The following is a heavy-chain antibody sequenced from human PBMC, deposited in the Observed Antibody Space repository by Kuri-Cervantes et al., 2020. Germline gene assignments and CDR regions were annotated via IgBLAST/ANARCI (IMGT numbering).Heavy chain of an antibody. V-gene: IGHV1-2*02. D-gene: IGHD6-19*01. J-gene: IGHJ5*02. CDR3: ATSVAGTVGH. CDR1: GYTFTDYY. Sequence: ASVKVSCKASGYTFTDYYVHWVRLAPGQGLEWMGWINPNSGGADYAQKFQGRVTMTRDTSISTAYMELRSLRSDDTAVYYCATSVAGTVGHWGQGTLVTVSS. CDR2: INPNSGGA.